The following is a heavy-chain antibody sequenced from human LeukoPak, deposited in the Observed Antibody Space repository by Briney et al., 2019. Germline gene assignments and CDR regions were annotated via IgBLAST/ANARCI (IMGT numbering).Heavy chain of an antibody. V-gene: IGHV1-2*02. CDR2: INPNSGGT. CDR3: ARDRSQRIVGDIERYFDY. CDR1: GYTFTGHY. Sequence: GASVKVSCKASGYTFTGHYIHWVRQAPGQGLEWMGWINPNSGGTNYAQKFQGRVTMTRDTSISTAYMELRRLRSDDTAVYYCARDRSQRIVGDIERYFDYWGQGTLVTVSS. D-gene: IGHD1-26*01. J-gene: IGHJ4*02.